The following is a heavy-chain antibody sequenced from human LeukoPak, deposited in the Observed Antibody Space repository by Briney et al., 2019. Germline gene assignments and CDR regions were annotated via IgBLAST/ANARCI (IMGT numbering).Heavy chain of an antibody. J-gene: IGHJ5*02. Sequence: GGSLRLSCAASGFTFTNYAMNWVRQAPGKGLEWVSGINGSGVTTYYADSVKGRFTISRDNSKDMLYLQMNTLRAEDTAVYYCAKDTVFGEPNWFDPWGQGTLVTVSS. D-gene: IGHD4-17*01. CDR1: GFTFTNYA. CDR2: INGSGVTT. V-gene: IGHV3-23*01. CDR3: AKDTVFGEPNWFDP.